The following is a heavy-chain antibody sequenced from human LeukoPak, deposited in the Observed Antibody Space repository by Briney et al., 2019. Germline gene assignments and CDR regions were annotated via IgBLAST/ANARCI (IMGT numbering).Heavy chain of an antibody. D-gene: IGHD4-11*01. CDR1: GLIFSNYW. Sequence: GGSLRLSCTASGLIFSNYWMSWIRQAPGRGLEWVASIKQDGTETHYVDSVKGRFTISKDNAKNSLYLQLDSLRVEDTAVYYCAREDHSNYQYWGQGILVTVSS. CDR2: IKQDGTET. V-gene: IGHV3-7*03. J-gene: IGHJ4*02. CDR3: AREDHSNYQY.